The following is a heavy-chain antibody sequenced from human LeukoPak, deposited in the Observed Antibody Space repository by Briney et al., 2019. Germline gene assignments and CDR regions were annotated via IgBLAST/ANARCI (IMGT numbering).Heavy chain of an antibody. Sequence: EASVKVSCKASGGTFSSYAISWVRQAPGQGLEWMGRIIPILGIANYAQKFQGRVTITADKSTSTAYMELSSLRSEDTPVYYCASFNQRTRNYYFDYWGQGTLVTVSS. J-gene: IGHJ4*02. CDR3: ASFNQRTRNYYFDY. CDR1: GGTFSSYA. D-gene: IGHD1-14*01. V-gene: IGHV1-69*04. CDR2: IIPILGIA.